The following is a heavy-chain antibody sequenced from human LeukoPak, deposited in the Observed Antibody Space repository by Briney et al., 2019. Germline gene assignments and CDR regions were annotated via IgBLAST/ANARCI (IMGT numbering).Heavy chain of an antibody. Sequence: SVKVSCKASGGTFSSYAISWVRQAPGQGLEWMGGIIPIFGTANYAQKFQGRVTITADESTSTAYMELRSLRSDDTAVYYCARRYSGSYRQRYYFDYWGQGTLVTVSS. CDR1: GGTFSSYA. D-gene: IGHD1-26*01. V-gene: IGHV1-69*01. CDR2: IIPIFGTA. J-gene: IGHJ4*02. CDR3: ARRYSGSYRQRYYFDY.